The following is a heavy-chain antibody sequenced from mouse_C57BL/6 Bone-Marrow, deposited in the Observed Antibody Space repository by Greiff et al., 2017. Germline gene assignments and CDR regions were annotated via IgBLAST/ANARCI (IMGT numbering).Heavy chain of an antibody. J-gene: IGHJ3*01. V-gene: IGHV1-19*01. CDR1: GYTFTDYY. D-gene: IGHD1-1*01. CDR3: AREYYYGSSDGFAY. CDR2: INPYNGGT. Sequence: VQLQQSGPVLVKPGASVKMSCKASGYTFTDYYMNWVKQSHGKSLEWIGVINPYNGGTSYNQKFKGKATLTVDQSSSTAYMELNSLTSEDSAVYYCAREYYYGSSDGFAYWGQGTLVTVSA.